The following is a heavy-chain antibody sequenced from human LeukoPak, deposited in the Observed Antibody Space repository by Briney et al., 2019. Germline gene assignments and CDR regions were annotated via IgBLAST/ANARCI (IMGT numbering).Heavy chain of an antibody. D-gene: IGHD6-13*01. J-gene: IGHJ6*03. V-gene: IGHV4-4*07. CDR2: IYTSGST. Sequence: SETLSLTCTVSGGSISSYYWSWIRQPAGKGLEWIGRIYTSGSTNYNPSLKSRVTMSVDTSKNQFSLKLSSVTAADTAVYYCARDGPGGSSSWYYYYYYMDVWGKGTTVTVSS. CDR1: GGSISSYY. CDR3: ARDGPGGSSSWYYYYYYMDV.